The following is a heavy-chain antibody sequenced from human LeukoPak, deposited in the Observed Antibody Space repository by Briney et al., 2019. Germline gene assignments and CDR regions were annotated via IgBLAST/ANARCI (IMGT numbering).Heavy chain of an antibody. CDR3: ARVGSGVQAQQLNYYYYGMDV. CDR1: GFTFSSYA. J-gene: IGHJ6*02. V-gene: IGHV3-30-3*01. Sequence: PGGSPRLSCAASGFTFSSYAMHWVRQAPGKGLEWVAVISYDGSNKYYADSVKGRFTISRDNSKNTLYLQMNSLRAEDTAVYYCARVGSGVQAQQLNYYYYGMDVWGQGTTVTVSS. CDR2: ISYDGSNK. D-gene: IGHD6-13*01.